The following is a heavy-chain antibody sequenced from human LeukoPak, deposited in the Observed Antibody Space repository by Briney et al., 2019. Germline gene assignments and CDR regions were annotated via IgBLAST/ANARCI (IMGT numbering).Heavy chain of an antibody. V-gene: IGHV3-53*01. Sequence: PGGSLRLSCAASGFTVSSNYMSWVRQAPGKGLEWVSVIYSGGSTYYADSVKGRFTISRDNSKNTLYLQMNSLRAEDTAVYYCARGRGSSGRLYYFDYWGRGTLVTVSS. CDR1: GFTVSSNY. D-gene: IGHD6-19*01. CDR3: ARGRGSSGRLYYFDY. J-gene: IGHJ4*02. CDR2: IYSGGST.